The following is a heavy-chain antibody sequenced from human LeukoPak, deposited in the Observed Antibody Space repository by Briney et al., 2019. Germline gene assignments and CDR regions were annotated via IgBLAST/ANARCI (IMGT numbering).Heavy chain of an antibody. CDR3: AKGREMSTTPYDY. CDR2: ISYDGSNK. CDR1: GFTFSNYG. D-gene: IGHD5-24*01. Sequence: GGSLRLSCADSGFTFSNYGMHWVRQAPGKGLEWVAVISYDGSNKYYADSVRGRFTISRDNSKNTLYLQMDSLKTEDTAMYYCAKGREMSTTPYDYWGQGTLVTVSS. J-gene: IGHJ4*02. V-gene: IGHV3-30*18.